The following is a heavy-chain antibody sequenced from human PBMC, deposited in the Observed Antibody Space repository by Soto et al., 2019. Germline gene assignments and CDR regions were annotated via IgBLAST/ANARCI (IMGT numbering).Heavy chain of an antibody. CDR2: ISSSSSTI. D-gene: IGHD3-3*01. Sequence: GGSLRLSCAASGFTFSSYSMNWVRQAPGKGLEWVSYISSSSSTIYYADSVKGRFTISRDNAKNSLYLQMNSLRAEDTAAYYCAREGWNNYDFWSGYYRDAFDIWGQGTMVTVSS. CDR1: GFTFSSYS. V-gene: IGHV3-48*01. J-gene: IGHJ3*02. CDR3: AREGWNNYDFWSGYYRDAFDI.